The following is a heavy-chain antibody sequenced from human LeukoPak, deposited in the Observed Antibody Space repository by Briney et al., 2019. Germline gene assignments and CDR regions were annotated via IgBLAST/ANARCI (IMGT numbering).Heavy chain of an antibody. Sequence: PSETLSLTCAVYGGSFSGYYWSWIRQPPGKGLEWIGEINHSGSTNYNPSLKSRVTISVDTSKNQSSLKLSSVTAADTAVYYCARWVSSAAGSTPNAFDIWGQGTMVTVSS. J-gene: IGHJ3*02. D-gene: IGHD6-13*01. CDR1: GGSFSGYY. CDR3: ARWVSSAAGSTPNAFDI. V-gene: IGHV4-34*01. CDR2: INHSGST.